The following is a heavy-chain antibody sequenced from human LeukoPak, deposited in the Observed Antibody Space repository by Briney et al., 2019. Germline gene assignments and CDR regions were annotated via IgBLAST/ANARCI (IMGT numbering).Heavy chain of an antibody. J-gene: IGHJ6*02. CDR3: ARDPGDYYGMDV. D-gene: IGHD1-14*01. V-gene: IGHV3-48*04. CDR1: GFTFSAYT. Sequence: GGSLRLSCAASGFTFSAYTMNWVRQAPGKGLEWVSYISSSSSTIYYADSVKGRFTISRDNAKNSLYLQVNSLRAEDTAVYYCARDPGDYYGMDVWGQGTTVTVSS. CDR2: ISSSSSTI.